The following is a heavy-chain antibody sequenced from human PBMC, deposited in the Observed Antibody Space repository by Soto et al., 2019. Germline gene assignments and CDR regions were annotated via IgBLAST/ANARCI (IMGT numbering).Heavy chain of an antibody. V-gene: IGHV1-3*01. CDR3: ARDTIITVGGVIV. Sequence: QVQLVQSGAEVKKPGASVKVSCKASGYTFTTYPMHWVRQAPGQRLEWMGWINAGNGNTKYSQKFQGRVTITRDTSASTAYMELSSLRSEDTAVYYCARDTIITVGGVIVWGQGTLVTVSS. D-gene: IGHD3-16*02. J-gene: IGHJ4*02. CDR2: INAGNGNT. CDR1: GYTFTTYP.